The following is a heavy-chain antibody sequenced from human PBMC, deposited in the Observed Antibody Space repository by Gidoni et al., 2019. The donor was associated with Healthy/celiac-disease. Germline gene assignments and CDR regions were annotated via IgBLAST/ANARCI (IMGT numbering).Heavy chain of an antibody. Sequence: QLQLVQSGAEVKKPGSSVKVSCKASGGTFSSYAISWVRQAPGQWLEWMGVIIPIFGTSNYSQKFQGRVTITADVSTSTAYMELSSLRSEDTAVYYCARDHAYYDSSGYFTLGYWGQGNLVTVSA. CDR2: IIPIFGTS. D-gene: IGHD3-22*01. CDR3: ARDHAYYDSSGYFTLGY. J-gene: IGHJ4*02. V-gene: IGHV1-69*01. CDR1: GGTFSSYA.